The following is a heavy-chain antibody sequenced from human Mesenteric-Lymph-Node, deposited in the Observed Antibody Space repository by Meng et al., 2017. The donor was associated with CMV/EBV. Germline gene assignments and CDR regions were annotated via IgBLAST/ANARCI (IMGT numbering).Heavy chain of an antibody. D-gene: IGHD4-17*01. V-gene: IGHV4-4*02. CDR3: ARSYDYGDPFDY. CDR2: VYHSGST. Sequence: CAVSGGSISSSNWWSWVRQPPGKGLEWIGEVYHSGSTNYNLSLKSRVTISVDKSKNQFSLKLNSVTAADTAVYYCARSYDYGDPFDYWGQGTLVPSPQ. CDR1: GGSISSSNW. J-gene: IGHJ4*02.